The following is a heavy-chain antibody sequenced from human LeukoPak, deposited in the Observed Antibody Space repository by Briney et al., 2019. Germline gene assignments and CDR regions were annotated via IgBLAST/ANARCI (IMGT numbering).Heavy chain of an antibody. V-gene: IGHV3-23*01. CDR1: GFTFSSYG. D-gene: IGHD4-17*01. Sequence: QSGGSLRLSCAASGFTFSSYGMSWVRQAPGKGLEWVSVISGSGGSTYYADSVKGRFTISRDNSKNTLHLQMNSLRAEDTALYYCATITLWSYGDYDGGVFDYWGQGTLVTVSS. CDR3: ATITLWSYGDYDGGVFDY. CDR2: ISGSGGST. J-gene: IGHJ4*02.